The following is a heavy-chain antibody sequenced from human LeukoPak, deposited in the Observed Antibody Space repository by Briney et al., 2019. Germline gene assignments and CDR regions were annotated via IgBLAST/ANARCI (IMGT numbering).Heavy chain of an antibody. V-gene: IGHV1-24*01. CDR1: GYTLTELS. CDR2: FDPEDGET. CDR3: ATYGIAVAGIDY. D-gene: IGHD6-19*01. Sequence: ASVKVSCKVSGYTLTELSMHWVRQAPGKGLEWMGGFDPEDGETIYAQKFQGGVTMTEDTSTDTAYMELSSLRSEDTAVYYCATYGIAVAGIDYWGQGTLVTVSS. J-gene: IGHJ4*02.